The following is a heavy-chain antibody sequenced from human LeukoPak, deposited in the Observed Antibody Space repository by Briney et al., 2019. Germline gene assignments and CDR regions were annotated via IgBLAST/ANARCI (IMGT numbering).Heavy chain of an antibody. J-gene: IGHJ4*02. CDR1: GGSISSGSYY. CDR3: ASRSLGGFDY. Sequence: SQTLSLTCTVSGGSISSGSYYWSWIRQPAGKRLEWIGRIYTSGSTNYNPSLKSRVTIAVDTSKNQFSLKLSSVTAADTAVYYCASRSLGGFDYWGQGTLVTVSS. CDR2: IYTSGST. D-gene: IGHD6-13*01. V-gene: IGHV4-61*02.